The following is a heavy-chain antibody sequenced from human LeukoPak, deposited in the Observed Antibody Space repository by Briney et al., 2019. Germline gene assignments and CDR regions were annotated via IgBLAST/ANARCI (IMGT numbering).Heavy chain of an antibody. V-gene: IGHV3-30-3*01. J-gene: IGHJ4*02. Sequence: GGSLRLSCAASGFTFSRYAMHWVRQAPGKGLEWVAVISYDGSKKYYADSAMDRFTISRDNSKNTLYLQMNSLRAEDTAVYYCAKAHDFWSGYYDYWGQGTLVTVSS. CDR2: ISYDGSKK. D-gene: IGHD3-3*01. CDR1: GFTFSRYA. CDR3: AKAHDFWSGYYDY.